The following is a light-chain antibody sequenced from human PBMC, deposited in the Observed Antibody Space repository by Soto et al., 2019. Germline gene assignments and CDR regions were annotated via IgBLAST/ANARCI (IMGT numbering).Light chain of an antibody. CDR2: DAS. CDR3: QQRSNWGGT. V-gene: IGKV3-11*01. J-gene: IGKJ2*01. Sequence: EIVLTQSPATLSLSPGERATLSCRASQSVSSYLAWYQQKPSQAPRLLIYDASNRATGIPARFSGSGSGTDFTLTISSLEPEDFAVYYCQQRSNWGGTFGQGTKLEIK. CDR1: QSVSSY.